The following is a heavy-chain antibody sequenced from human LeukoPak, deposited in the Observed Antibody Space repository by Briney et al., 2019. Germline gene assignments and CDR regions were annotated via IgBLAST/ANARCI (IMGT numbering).Heavy chain of an antibody. V-gene: IGHV4-39*07. Sequence: SETLSLTCTVSGGPISSSSYYWGWIRQPPGRGLEWIGSIYYSGSTYYNPSLKSRVTISVDTSKNQFSLKLSSVTAADTAVYYCARITRVLLWFGESHYWGQGTLVTVSS. D-gene: IGHD3-10*01. CDR1: GGPISSSSYY. CDR2: IYYSGST. J-gene: IGHJ4*02. CDR3: ARITRVLLWFGESHY.